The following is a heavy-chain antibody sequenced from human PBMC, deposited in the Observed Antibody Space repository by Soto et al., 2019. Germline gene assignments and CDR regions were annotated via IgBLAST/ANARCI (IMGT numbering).Heavy chain of an antibody. CDR2: INFNSGAT. Sequence: ACVXVSGKSSLKTFMGYYIHLLLRAPGQGLECMGWINFNSGATKYAQKFQGRASMTRDTSTTTVYIELSSLTSDDTAVYFCEREPTGEAHPVIDYWGPGTLVTVYS. CDR3: EREPTGEAHPVIDY. D-gene: IGHD3-10*01. J-gene: IGHJ4*02. CDR1: LKTFMGYY. V-gene: IGHV1-2*02.